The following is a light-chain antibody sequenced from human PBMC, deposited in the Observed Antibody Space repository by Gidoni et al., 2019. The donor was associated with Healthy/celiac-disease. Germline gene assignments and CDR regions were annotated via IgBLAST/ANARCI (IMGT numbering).Light chain of an antibody. Sequence: AIRMTQSPSSFSASTGDRVPITCRASQGINSYLAWYQQKPGKAPKLLIYAASTLQSGVPSRFSGSGSWTDDTLTISCLQSEDVATFYCRQYYSYPITFGQGTRLEIK. J-gene: IGKJ5*01. V-gene: IGKV1-8*01. CDR3: RQYYSYPIT. CDR2: AAS. CDR1: QGINSY.